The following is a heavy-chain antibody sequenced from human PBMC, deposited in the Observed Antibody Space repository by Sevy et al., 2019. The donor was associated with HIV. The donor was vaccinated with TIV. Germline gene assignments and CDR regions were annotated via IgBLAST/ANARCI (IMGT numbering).Heavy chain of an antibody. V-gene: IGHV3-30*02. CDR1: GFSYSSYG. D-gene: IGHD2-21*01. CDR2: IQNDGSNK. J-gene: IGHJ5*02. Sequence: GGSLRLSCAASGFSYSSYGMHWVRQAPGKGLEWVAYIQNDGSNKDYADSVKGRFTISRDNSKNTLDLQMNSLRVEDTAVYYCVKEGGGEGGHHWGQGTLVTVSS. CDR3: VKEGGGEGGHH.